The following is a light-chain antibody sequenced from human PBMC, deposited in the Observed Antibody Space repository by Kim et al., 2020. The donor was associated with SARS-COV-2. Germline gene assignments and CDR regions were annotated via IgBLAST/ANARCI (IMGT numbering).Light chain of an antibody. CDR1: QSVSSN. CDR2: GAS. Sequence: SPGERATLSCRASQSVSSNLAWYQPKPGQAPRLLISGASTRATGIPARFSGSGSGTEFTLTISSLQSEDFAVYFCQQYNNWPPGTFGQGTKVDIK. J-gene: IGKJ1*01. V-gene: IGKV3-15*01. CDR3: QQYNNWPPGT.